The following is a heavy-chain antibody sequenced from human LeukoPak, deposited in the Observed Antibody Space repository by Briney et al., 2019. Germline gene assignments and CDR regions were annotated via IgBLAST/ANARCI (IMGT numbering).Heavy chain of an antibody. CDR1: GFTFSNYW. J-gene: IGHJ5*02. Sequence: GGSLRLSRAASGFTFSNYWMDWVRQVPGKGLEWVADIKQDGSEKYYVDSVKGRFTISRDNAKNSLYLQMNSLRVEDTAIYYCGRDLCGEGWWFDPWGQGTLVTVSS. D-gene: IGHD4-17*01. CDR3: GRDLCGEGWWFDP. V-gene: IGHV3-7*01. CDR2: IKQDGSEK.